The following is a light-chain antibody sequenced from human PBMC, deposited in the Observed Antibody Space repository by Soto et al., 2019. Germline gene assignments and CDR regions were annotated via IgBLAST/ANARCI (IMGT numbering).Light chain of an antibody. Sequence: PPTLSASVGDRVTITCLASQSTSRWLAWYQQKPGKAPKLLIYETSSLEDGVPSRFTGSGSGTEFSLTFTSLQPEDFGSCSGEPDKDHWRFGQGANADI. CDR2: ETS. V-gene: IGKV1-5*03. CDR1: QSTSRW. J-gene: IGKJ1*01. CDR3: EPDKDHWR.